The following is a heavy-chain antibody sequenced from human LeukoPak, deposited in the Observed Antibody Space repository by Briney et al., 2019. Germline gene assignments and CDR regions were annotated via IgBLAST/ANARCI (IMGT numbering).Heavy chain of an antibody. J-gene: IGHJ4*02. CDR3: ARGLGRGYKNDY. V-gene: IGHV4-34*01. CDR1: VGSLSGYY. D-gene: IGHD5-24*01. Sequence: SETLSLTCAVYVGSLSGYYWRWIRQPLRKGQEWIGEINHSGSTNYNPSLKSRVTISVDTSKNQFSLKLSSVTAADTAVYYCARGLGRGYKNDYWGQGTLVTVSS. CDR2: INHSGST.